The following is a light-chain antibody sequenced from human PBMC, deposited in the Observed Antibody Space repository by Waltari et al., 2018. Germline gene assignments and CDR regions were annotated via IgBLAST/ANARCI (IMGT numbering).Light chain of an antibody. CDR2: KAS. J-gene: IGKJ1*01. CDR3: QQYDNYWT. V-gene: IGKV1-5*03. CDR1: QSISNW. Sequence: DIQMTQSPSTLSASVGDRVTITCRASQSISNWLAWYQQKPGKAPKLLIYKASNLESVVPSRFSGSGSGTEFTLTISSLQPDDFATYYCQQYDNYWTFGQGTKVEI.